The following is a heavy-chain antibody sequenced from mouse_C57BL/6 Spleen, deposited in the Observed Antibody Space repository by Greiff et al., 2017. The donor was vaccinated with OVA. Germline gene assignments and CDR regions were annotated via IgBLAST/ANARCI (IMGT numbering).Heavy chain of an antibody. CDR3: LIYYDYDDYAMDY. CDR2: IYPRDGST. Sequence: QVQLQQSDAELVKPGASVKISCKVSGYTFTDHTIHWMKQRPEQGLEWIGYIYPRDGSTKYNEKFKGKATLTADKSSSTAYMQLNSLTSEDSAVYFCLIYYDYDDYAMDYWGQGTSVTVSS. CDR1: GYTFTDHT. D-gene: IGHD2-4*01. J-gene: IGHJ4*01. V-gene: IGHV1-78*01.